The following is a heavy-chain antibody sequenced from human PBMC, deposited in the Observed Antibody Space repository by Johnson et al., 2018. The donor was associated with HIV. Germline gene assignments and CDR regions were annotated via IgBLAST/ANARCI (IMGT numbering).Heavy chain of an antibody. CDR1: ESTFSSYW. CDR2: IRQDGSEK. J-gene: IGHJ3*02. D-gene: IGHD6-13*01. CDR3: TRARYSSSWYNGDAFDI. Sequence: VQLVESGGGLVHPGGSLRLSCEASESTFSSYWMNWLRQAPGKGLEWVAKIRQDGSEKYYVGSVKGRFTVSRYNAKNSRYLQMNRLRAEDTAWYYCTRARYSSSWYNGDAFDIWGQGTMVTVSS. V-gene: IGHV3-7*03.